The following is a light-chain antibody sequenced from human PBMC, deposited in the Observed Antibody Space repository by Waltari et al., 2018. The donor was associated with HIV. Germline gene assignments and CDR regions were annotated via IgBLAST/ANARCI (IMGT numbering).Light chain of an antibody. CDR1: SSYVGGYTY. J-gene: IGLJ1*01. CDR3: CSYAGRYTYV. CDR2: DVT. Sequence: QSALTQPRSVSGSPGQSVTISCTGTSSYVGGYTYVSWYQHHPGKAPKFMIYDVTKRPSGVPDRFSGSKSGNTASLTISGLQAEDEADYYCCSYAGRYTYVFGTGTKVTVL. V-gene: IGLV2-11*01.